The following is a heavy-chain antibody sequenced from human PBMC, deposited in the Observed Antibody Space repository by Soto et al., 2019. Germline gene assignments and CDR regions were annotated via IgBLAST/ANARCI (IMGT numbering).Heavy chain of an antibody. V-gene: IGHV1-3*01. CDR3: ARVGGVAGYDAFDI. D-gene: IGHD6-19*01. CDR1: GYTFTSYA. CDR2: INAGNGNT. Sequence: ASVKVSCKASGYTFTSYAMHWVRQAPGQRLEWMGWINAGNGNTKYSQKFQGRVTITRDTSASTAYMELSSLRSEDTAVYYCARVGGVAGYDAFDIWGQGTMVTVSS. J-gene: IGHJ3*02.